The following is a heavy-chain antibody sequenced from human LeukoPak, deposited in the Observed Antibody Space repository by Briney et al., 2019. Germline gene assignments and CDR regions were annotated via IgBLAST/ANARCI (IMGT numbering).Heavy chain of an antibody. Sequence: SSETLSLTCTVSGGSTSSDYWSWIRQSPGKGLEWVGYVYNSGDTGKNPSLKSRVTILLDTSKNQCSLKLTSVGAADTAVYYCARWYGYLSYFDYWGQGTVVTVSS. V-gene: IGHV4-59*08. D-gene: IGHD5-18*01. CDR2: VYNSGDT. J-gene: IGHJ4*02. CDR1: GGSTSSDY. CDR3: ARWYGYLSYFDY.